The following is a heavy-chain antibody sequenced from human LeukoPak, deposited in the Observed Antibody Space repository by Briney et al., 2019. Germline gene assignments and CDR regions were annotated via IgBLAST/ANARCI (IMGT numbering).Heavy chain of an antibody. CDR2: INPHSGGT. Sequence: ASVKVSCKASGYTSTGYYMHWVRQAPGQGLEWMGWINPHSGGTNYAQKFQGRVTMTRDTSISTAYMELSRLRSDDTAVYYCAREAAYCSGGSCYLDYWGQGTLVTVSS. D-gene: IGHD2-15*01. CDR3: AREAAYCSGGSCYLDY. V-gene: IGHV1-2*02. CDR1: GYTSTGYY. J-gene: IGHJ4*02.